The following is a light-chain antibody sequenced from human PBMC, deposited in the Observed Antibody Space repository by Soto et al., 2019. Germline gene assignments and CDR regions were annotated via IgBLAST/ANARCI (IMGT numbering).Light chain of an antibody. CDR1: QGISSY. V-gene: IGKV1-9*01. CDR3: QQVNSYPRT. Sequence: IQLTQCPSSLSASVGSGITVTCRASQGISSYFAWYQQRPGQAPKLLIYTASTWQSGVQSMFSGSGSGTDFTLTISSLQPEDFATYYCQQVNSYPRTFGPGTKVDIK. CDR2: TAS. J-gene: IGKJ3*01.